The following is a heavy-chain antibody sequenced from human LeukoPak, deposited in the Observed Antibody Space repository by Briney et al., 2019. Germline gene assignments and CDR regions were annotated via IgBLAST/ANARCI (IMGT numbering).Heavy chain of an antibody. CDR3: AKDQLGYCSSTSCPPR. Sequence: GGSLRLSCAASGSTFSSYGMHWVRQAPGKGLEWVAVIWYDGSNKYYADSVKGQFTISRDNSKNTLYLQMNSLRAEDTAVYYCAKDQLGYCSSTSCPPRWGQGTLVTVSS. V-gene: IGHV3-33*06. D-gene: IGHD2-2*01. CDR1: GSTFSSYG. J-gene: IGHJ4*02. CDR2: IWYDGSNK.